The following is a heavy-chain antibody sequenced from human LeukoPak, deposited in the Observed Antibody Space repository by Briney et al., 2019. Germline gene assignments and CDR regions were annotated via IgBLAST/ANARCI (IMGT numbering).Heavy chain of an antibody. CDR2: ISSSSGYI. J-gene: IGHJ4*02. CDR3: ARLAKLRIAAAALGY. D-gene: IGHD6-13*01. Sequence: PGGSLRLSCAASGFTFSSYSMNWVRQAPGKGLEWVSSISSSSGYIYYADSVKGRFTISRDNAKNTLYLQMNSLRAEDTAVYYCARLAKLRIAAAALGYWGQGTLVTVSS. V-gene: IGHV3-21*01. CDR1: GFTFSSYS.